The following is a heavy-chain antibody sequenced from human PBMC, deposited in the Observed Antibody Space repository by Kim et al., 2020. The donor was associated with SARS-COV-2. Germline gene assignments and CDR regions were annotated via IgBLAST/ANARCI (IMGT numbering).Heavy chain of an antibody. CDR2: ISNSGGYT. CDR1: DFTFTNYA. V-gene: IGHV3-23*01. Sequence: GGSLRLSCAASDFTFTNYAMAWVRQAPGKGLEWVSAISNSGGYTFYADSVKGRFTISRDNSRSMVYLQMNSLRPEDTAVYYCARDWVYSTNTDALDIWGQGTMVAVSS. CDR3: ARDWVYSTNTDALDI. D-gene: IGHD6-13*01. J-gene: IGHJ3*02.